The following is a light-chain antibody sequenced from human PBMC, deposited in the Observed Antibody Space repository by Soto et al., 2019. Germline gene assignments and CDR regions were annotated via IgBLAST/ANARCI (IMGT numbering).Light chain of an antibody. Sequence: QSVLTQPPSASGSPGQSVTISCTGTSSDVGGYNYVSWYQQHPGKAPKLMIYEVSKRPSGVPDRFSGSKFGNTASLTVSGLQAEDEADYYCNSYAGSNNWVFGGGTKVTVL. CDR1: SSDVGGYNY. CDR3: NSYAGSNNWV. J-gene: IGLJ3*02. CDR2: EVS. V-gene: IGLV2-8*01.